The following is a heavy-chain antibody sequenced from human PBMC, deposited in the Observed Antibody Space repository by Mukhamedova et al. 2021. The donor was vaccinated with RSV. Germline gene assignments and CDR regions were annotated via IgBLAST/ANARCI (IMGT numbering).Heavy chain of an antibody. CDR3: ARGPRRIAAAGPDY. CDR2: INAGNGNT. V-gene: IGHV1-3*01. Sequence: GQRLEWMGWINAGNGNTKYSQKFQGRVTITRDTSASTAYMELSSLRSEDTAVYYCARGPRRIAAAGPDYWGQGTLVTVSS. D-gene: IGHD6-13*01. J-gene: IGHJ4*02.